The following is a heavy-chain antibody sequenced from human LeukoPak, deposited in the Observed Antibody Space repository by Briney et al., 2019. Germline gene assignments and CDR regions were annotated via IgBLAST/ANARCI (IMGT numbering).Heavy chain of an antibody. V-gene: IGHV1-2*02. Sequence: ASVKVSCKASGYTFTDSYMHWMRQAHGQGLEWMGWINPNSDTNYAQKFKGRVMMNRDTSISKADMELNSLTSDDTGVYYCARDRGGNSFDFWGQGTLVTVSS. CDR1: GYTFTDSY. D-gene: IGHD4-23*01. CDR3: ARDRGGNSFDF. J-gene: IGHJ4*02. CDR2: INPNSDT.